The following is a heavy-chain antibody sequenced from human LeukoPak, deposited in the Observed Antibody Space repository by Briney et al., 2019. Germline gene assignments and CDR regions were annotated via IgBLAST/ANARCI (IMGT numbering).Heavy chain of an antibody. CDR1: GYTFTGYY. CDR3: ARSISTGSQYYGSGSYKRPTDY. V-gene: IGHV1-2*02. Sequence: ASVKVSCKASGYTFTGYYMHWVRQAPGQGLEWMGWINPNSGGTNYAQKFQGRVTMTRDTSISTAYMELSRLRSDDTAVYYCARSISTGSQYYGSGSYKRPTDYWGQGTLVTVSS. CDR2: INPNSGGT. D-gene: IGHD3-10*01. J-gene: IGHJ4*02.